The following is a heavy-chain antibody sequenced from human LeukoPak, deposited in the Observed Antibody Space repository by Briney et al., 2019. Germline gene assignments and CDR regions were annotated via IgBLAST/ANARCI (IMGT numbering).Heavy chain of an antibody. Sequence: GRSLRLSCAASGFTFSSYAMHWVRQAPGKGLEWVAVISYDGSNKYYADSVKGRFTISRDNSKNTLYLQMNSLRAEDTAVYYCARDPRGVDTAMIAGWFDPWGQGTLVTVSS. D-gene: IGHD5-18*01. CDR3: ARDPRGVDTAMIAGWFDP. CDR1: GFTFSSYA. J-gene: IGHJ5*02. CDR2: ISYDGSNK. V-gene: IGHV3-30*04.